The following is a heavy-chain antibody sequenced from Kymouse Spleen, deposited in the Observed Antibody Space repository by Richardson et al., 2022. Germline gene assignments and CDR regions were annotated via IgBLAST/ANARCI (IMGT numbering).Heavy chain of an antibody. V-gene: IGHV3-74*01. CDR2: INSDGSST. D-gene: IGHD3-10*01. CDR1: GFTFSSYW. J-gene: IGHJ6*02. Sequence: EVQLVESGGGLVQPGGSLRLSCAASGFTFSSYWMHWVRQAPGKGLVWVSRINSDGSSTSYADSVKGRFTISRDNAKNTLYLQMNSLRAEDTAVYYCARDRYGSGSYTYYYYGMDVWGQGTTVTVSS. CDR3: ARDRYGSGSYTYYYYGMDV.